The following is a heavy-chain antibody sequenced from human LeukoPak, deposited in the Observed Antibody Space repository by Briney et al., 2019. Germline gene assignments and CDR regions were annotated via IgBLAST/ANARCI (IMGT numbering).Heavy chain of an antibody. V-gene: IGHV4-59*12. CDR1: DGSISSYY. Sequence: SETLSLTCTVSDGSISSYYWSWIRQPPGKGLEYIGYIYYSGSTYYNPSLKSRVTISVDTSKNQFSLKLSSVTAADTAVYYCARDNLPAGINDAFDIWGQGTRVTVSS. J-gene: IGHJ3*02. CDR3: ARDNLPAGINDAFDI. CDR2: IYYSGST. D-gene: IGHD6-13*01.